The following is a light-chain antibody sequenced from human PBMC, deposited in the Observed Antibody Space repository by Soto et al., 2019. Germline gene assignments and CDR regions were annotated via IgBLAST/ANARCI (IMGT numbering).Light chain of an antibody. CDR1: SSDVGAYNF. CDR3: SSYTSSSTHV. CDR2: DVS. Sequence: QSALTQPASVSGSRGQSITISCTGTSSDVGAYNFVSWYQQHPGKLPKLMIFDVSRRPSGVSDRFSGSKSGTTASLTISGNQAEDEGDYYCSSYTSSSTHVFGSGTKLTVL. V-gene: IGLV2-14*03. J-gene: IGLJ1*01.